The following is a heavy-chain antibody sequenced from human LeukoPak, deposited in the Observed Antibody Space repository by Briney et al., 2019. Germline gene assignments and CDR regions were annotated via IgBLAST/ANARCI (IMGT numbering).Heavy chain of an antibody. Sequence: GGSLRLSCAASGFTLSSYWMSWVRQAPGKGLEWVANIKQDGSEKYYVDSVKGRFTISRDNAKNSLYLQMNSLRAEDTAVYYCATIAAAGPYYYYYGMDVWGQGTTVTVSS. CDR3: ATIAAAGPYYYYYGMDV. J-gene: IGHJ6*02. CDR2: IKQDGSEK. D-gene: IGHD6-13*01. V-gene: IGHV3-7*01. CDR1: GFTLSSYW.